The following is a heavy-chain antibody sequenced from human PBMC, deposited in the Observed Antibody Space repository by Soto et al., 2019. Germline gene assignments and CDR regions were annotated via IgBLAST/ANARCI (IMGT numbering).Heavy chain of an antibody. Sequence: PSETLSLTCAISGDSVSSNGAAWNWIRQSPSRGLEWLGRTYYRSKWYNDYAVSVKSRITINPDTSKSQFSLQLNSVTPEDTAVYYCARDKHDYFNHGIGFDTWGQGTLVTVSS. CDR2: TYYRSKWYN. CDR1: GDSVSSNGAA. D-gene: IGHD4-17*01. V-gene: IGHV6-1*01. J-gene: IGHJ5*02. CDR3: ARDKHDYFNHGIGFDT.